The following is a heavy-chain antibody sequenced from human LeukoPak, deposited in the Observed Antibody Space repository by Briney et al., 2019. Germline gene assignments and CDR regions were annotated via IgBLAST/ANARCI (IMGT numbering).Heavy chain of an antibody. CDR2: ISAYNGNT. CDR1: GYTFTSYG. Sequence: GASVKVSCKASGYTFTSYGISWVRQAPGQGLEWMGWISAYNGNTNYAQKLQGRVTMTRDTSISTAYMELSRLRSDDTAVYSCAKDRVGALLYFDSWGQGTLVTVSS. D-gene: IGHD1-26*01. CDR3: AKDRVGALLYFDS. V-gene: IGHV1-18*01. J-gene: IGHJ4*02.